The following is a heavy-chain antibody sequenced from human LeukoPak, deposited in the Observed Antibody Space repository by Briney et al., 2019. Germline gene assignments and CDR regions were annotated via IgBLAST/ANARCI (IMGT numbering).Heavy chain of an antibody. J-gene: IGHJ4*02. CDR3: ARRDYDDYGGDY. V-gene: IGHV1-69*04. Sequence: GASVKVSCKASGGTFSSYAISWVRQAPGQGLEWMGRIIPILGIANYAQKFQGRVTITADKSTSTAYMELSSLRSEDTAVYYCARRDYDDYGGDYWGQGTLVTVSS. CDR2: IIPILGIA. CDR1: GGTFSSYA. D-gene: IGHD4-17*01.